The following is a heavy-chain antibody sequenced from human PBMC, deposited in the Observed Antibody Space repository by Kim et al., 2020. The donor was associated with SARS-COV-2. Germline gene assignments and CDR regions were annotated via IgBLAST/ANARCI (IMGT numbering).Heavy chain of an antibody. Sequence: SETLSLTCAVYGGSISSYYWSWIRQPPGKGLEWIGEINNSGSTNYNPSLKSRVTLSVDTSKNQFSLKLSSVTAADTAVYYCARNQLPALDVDCWGKGTLVTVSS. D-gene: IGHD2-2*01. CDR1: GGSISSYY. CDR3: ARNQLPALDVDC. V-gene: IGHV4-34*01. CDR2: INNSGST. J-gene: IGHJ4*02.